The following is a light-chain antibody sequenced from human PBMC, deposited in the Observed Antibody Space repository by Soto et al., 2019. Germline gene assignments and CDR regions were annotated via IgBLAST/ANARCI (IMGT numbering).Light chain of an antibody. Sequence: EIVFTQSPVTLSLSPGERATLSCRASQSVSSIYLAWYQQKPGQAPSLLIYATSSRATGIPDRFSGSGSGTDFSLTISRLEPEDFAVYYCQQYGSSPITFGQGTRLEIK. J-gene: IGKJ5*01. CDR1: QSVSSIY. CDR3: QQYGSSPIT. CDR2: ATS. V-gene: IGKV3-20*01.